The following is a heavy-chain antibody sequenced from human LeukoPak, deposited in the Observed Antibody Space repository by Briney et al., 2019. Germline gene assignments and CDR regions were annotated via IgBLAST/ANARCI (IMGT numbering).Heavy chain of an antibody. J-gene: IGHJ4*02. CDR2: IYPGDSDT. Sequence: GESLKISFKGSGXSFTNYCISWVRQMPGKGLEWMGIIYPGDSDTRYSPSFQGQVTISADKSISTAYLQWSSLKASDTAMYYCANYYDSSGYPYYFDYWGQGTLVTVSS. V-gene: IGHV5-51*01. CDR1: GXSFTNYC. D-gene: IGHD3-22*01. CDR3: ANYYDSSGYPYYFDY.